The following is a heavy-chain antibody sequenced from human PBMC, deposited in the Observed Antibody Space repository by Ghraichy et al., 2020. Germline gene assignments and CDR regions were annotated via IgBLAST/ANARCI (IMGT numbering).Heavy chain of an antibody. J-gene: IGHJ6*02. Sequence: GGSLRLSCAASGFTFSSYWMSWVRQAPGKGLEWVANIKQDGSEKYYVDSVKGRFTIFRDNAKNTLYLQMNSLRAEDTAVYYCARVGSDFWSGYYYYYYGMDVWGQGTTVTVSS. CDR1: GFTFSSYW. D-gene: IGHD3-3*01. V-gene: IGHV3-7*01. CDR3: ARVGSDFWSGYYYYYYGMDV. CDR2: IKQDGSEK.